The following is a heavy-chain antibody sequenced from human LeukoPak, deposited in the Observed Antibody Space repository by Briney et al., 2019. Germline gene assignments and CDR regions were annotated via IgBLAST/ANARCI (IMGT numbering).Heavy chain of an antibody. CDR3: ARVEGGSYRYYFDY. D-gene: IGHD1-26*01. V-gene: IGHV3-48*03. CDR1: GFTFSSYE. Sequence: LPGGSLRLSCAASGFTFSSYEMNWVRQAPGKGLEWVSYISSSGSTIYYADSVKGRFTISRDNAKNSLYLQMNSLRAEDTAVYYCARVEGGSYRYYFDYWGQGTLVTVSS. CDR2: ISSSGSTI. J-gene: IGHJ4*02.